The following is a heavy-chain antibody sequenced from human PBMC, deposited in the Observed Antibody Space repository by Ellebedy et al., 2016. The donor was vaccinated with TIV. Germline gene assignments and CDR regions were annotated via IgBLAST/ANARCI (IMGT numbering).Heavy chain of an antibody. CDR2: ISGTSTTI. CDR3: ARDTHGLDD. Sequence: PGGSLRLSCAASGFTFSSYTMNWVRQAPGKGLEWVSYISGTSTTIYYADPVTGRFTVSRDNARKSLYLQMNSLRDGDTAVYYCARDTHGLDDWGQGTTVVVSS. V-gene: IGHV3-48*02. CDR1: GFTFSSYT. J-gene: IGHJ6*01.